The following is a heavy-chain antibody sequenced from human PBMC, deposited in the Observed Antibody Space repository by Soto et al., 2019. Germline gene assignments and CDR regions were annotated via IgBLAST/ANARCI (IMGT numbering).Heavy chain of an antibody. Sequence: GSLRLSCATSGFTFSDYWMSWVRQAPGKGLEWVGNIKGDGSGTHYVDSVKGRFTISSDSAQNSFYLQMNNLRVEDTAMYYCARDPVTAEWGPGTLVTVSS. CDR1: GFTFSDYW. CDR3: ARDPVTAE. V-gene: IGHV3-7*03. J-gene: IGHJ4*02. CDR2: IKGDGSGT.